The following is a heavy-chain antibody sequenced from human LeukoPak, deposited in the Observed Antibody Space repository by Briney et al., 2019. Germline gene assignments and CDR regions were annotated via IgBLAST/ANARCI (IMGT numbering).Heavy chain of an antibody. CDR2: ISYDGSTR. J-gene: IGHJ4*02. Sequence: PGGSLRLSCAASGLTFSSYAMHWVRQAPGKGLEWVALISYDGSTRDYVDSEKGRFTTSRDNSINTLYLQMNSLRPEDTAVYYCARAPYSSGWYYFDYWGQGTLVTVSS. CDR1: GLTFSSYA. V-gene: IGHV3-30*04. D-gene: IGHD6-19*01. CDR3: ARAPYSSGWYYFDY.